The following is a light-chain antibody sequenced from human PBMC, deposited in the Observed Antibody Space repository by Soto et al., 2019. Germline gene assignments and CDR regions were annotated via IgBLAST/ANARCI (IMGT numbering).Light chain of an antibody. J-gene: IGLJ1*01. Sequence: QSALTQPASVSGSPGQSITISCTGTSSDVGGYNYVSWYQQHPDKAPKLMIYDVSNLPSGVSNRFSGYKSGNTASLTISGLQAEYEADYYCSSYTSSSPPFYVFVNGTKLTV. CDR1: SSDVGGYNY. CDR3: SSYTSSSPPFYV. CDR2: DVS. V-gene: IGLV2-14*01.